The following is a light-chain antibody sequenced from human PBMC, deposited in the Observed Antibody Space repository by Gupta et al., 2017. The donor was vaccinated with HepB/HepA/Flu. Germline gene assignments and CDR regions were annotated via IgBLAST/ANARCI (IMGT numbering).Light chain of an antibody. CDR3: QQYKSPPIT. J-gene: IGKJ4*01. Sequence: DMQGTQSPSSLSASVGDRVTITCRASQGVGKSLAWYQQRPGKAPKSLIYATSSVQSGVPSRFSGSGSGTDFTLTISSLQPEEFAIYYCQQYKSPPITFGGGTKVEIK. V-gene: IGKV1-16*01. CDR1: QGVGKS. CDR2: ATS.